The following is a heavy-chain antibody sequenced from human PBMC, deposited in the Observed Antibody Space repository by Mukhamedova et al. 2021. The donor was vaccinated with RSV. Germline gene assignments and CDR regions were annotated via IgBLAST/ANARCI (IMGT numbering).Heavy chain of an antibody. V-gene: IGHV4-39*01. CDR3: PRAGGQYCPGGPCSSRAFDI. J-gene: IGHJ3*02. Sequence: GKGLEWIGSMHYSGDTYYNQSLKSRLTLSMDTSNNQFSLKLTSVTAEDTAVHYCPRAGGQYCPGGPCSSRAFDIWGQATTVTVPS. CDR2: MHYSGDT. D-gene: IGHD2-8*02.